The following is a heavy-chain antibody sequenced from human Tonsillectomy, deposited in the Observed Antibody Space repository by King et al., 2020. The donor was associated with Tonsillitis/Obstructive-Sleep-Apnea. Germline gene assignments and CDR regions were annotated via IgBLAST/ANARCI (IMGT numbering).Heavy chain of an antibody. D-gene: IGHD5-24*01. CDR1: GFTFRDYY. CDR3: ASHRGVAAPSMAYYFDY. J-gene: IGHJ4*02. V-gene: IGHV3-11*06. CDR2: ISSSSGYT. Sequence: VQLVESGGGLVKPGGSLRLSCAASGFTFRDYYMSWIRQAPGKGLEWVSYISSSSGYTNYADSVKGRFTISRDNAKNSLYLQMDSLRAEDTDVYYCASHRGVAAPSMAYYFDYWGQGSLVTVSS.